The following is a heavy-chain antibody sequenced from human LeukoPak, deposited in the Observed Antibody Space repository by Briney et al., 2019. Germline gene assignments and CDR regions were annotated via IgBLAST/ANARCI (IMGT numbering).Heavy chain of an antibody. CDR2: IYYSGST. Sequence: PSETLSLTCTVSGGSVSSGSYYWSWIRQPPGKGLEWIGYIYYSGSTNYNPSLKSRVTISVDTSKNQFSPKLSSVTAADTAVYYCARAAMVRGVILGYYGMDVWGKGTTVTVSS. J-gene: IGHJ6*04. CDR1: GGSVSSGSYY. CDR3: ARAAMVRGVILGYYGMDV. V-gene: IGHV4-61*01. D-gene: IGHD3-10*01.